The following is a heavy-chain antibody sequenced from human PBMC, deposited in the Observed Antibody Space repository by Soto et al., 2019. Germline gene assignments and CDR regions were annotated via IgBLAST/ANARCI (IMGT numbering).Heavy chain of an antibody. CDR3: ARARGGYFDY. CDR2: IYYSGST. V-gene: IGHV4-59*01. J-gene: IGHJ4*02. Sequence: SETLSLTCTVCGDSISSYYWSWIRQPPGKGLEWIGYIYYSGSTKYNPSLKSRVTISVDTSKNQFSLKLSSVTAADTAVYYCARARGGYFDYWGQGTLVTVS. CDR1: GDSISSYY.